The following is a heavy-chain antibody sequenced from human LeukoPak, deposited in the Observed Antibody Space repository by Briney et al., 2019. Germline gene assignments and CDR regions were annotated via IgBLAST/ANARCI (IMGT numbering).Heavy chain of an antibody. CDR1: GFTVSSNY. J-gene: IGHJ4*02. CDR3: AKDEGYSYGYYDY. D-gene: IGHD5-18*01. V-gene: IGHV3-23*01. Sequence: PGGSLRLSCAASGFTVSSNYMSWVRQAPGKGLEWVSAISGSGGSTYYADSVKGRFTISRDNSKNTLYLQMNSLRAEDTAVYYCAKDEGYSYGYYDYWGQGTLVTVSS. CDR2: ISGSGGST.